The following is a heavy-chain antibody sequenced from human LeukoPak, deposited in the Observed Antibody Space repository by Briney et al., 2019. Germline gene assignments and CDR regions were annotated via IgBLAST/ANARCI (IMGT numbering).Heavy chain of an antibody. V-gene: IGHV1-69*04. Sequence: GSSVKLSCKASGATFSSYGISWVRHPPGQGLEWMGRIIPILGIANYAQKFQGRVTITADKSTSTAYMELRSLRSEDTAVYYCARVIAVVSDYWGQGTLVTVSS. D-gene: IGHD6-19*01. CDR2: IIPILGIA. CDR1: GATFSSYG. CDR3: ARVIAVVSDY. J-gene: IGHJ4*02.